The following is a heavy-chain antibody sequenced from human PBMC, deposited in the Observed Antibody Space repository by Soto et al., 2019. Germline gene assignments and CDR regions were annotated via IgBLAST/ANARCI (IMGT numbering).Heavy chain of an antibody. D-gene: IGHD6-13*01. V-gene: IGHV3-30*18. Sequence: GGSLRLSCAASGFTFSSYGMHWVRQAPGKGLEWVAVISYDGSNKYYADSVKGRFTISRDNSKNTLYLQMNSLRAEDTAVYYCANQAAAVCWGQGTLVTVSS. CDR2: ISYDGSNK. J-gene: IGHJ4*02. CDR1: GFTFSSYG. CDR3: ANQAAAVC.